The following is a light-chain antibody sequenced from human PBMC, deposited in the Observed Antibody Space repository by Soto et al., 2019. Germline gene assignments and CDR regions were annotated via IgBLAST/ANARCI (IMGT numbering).Light chain of an antibody. J-gene: IGKJ1*01. Sequence: DVVMTQTPLSLSVTPGQAAFISCKSSRSLVFIDGKTYFYWLLQKPGQPPHLLIYEVSNRFSGVPERFSGSGSGTDFTLKISRVEAEDVGVYYCMQTVEAPWTFGQGTKVEIK. V-gene: IGKV2D-29*01. CDR1: RSLVFIDGKTY. CDR2: EVS. CDR3: MQTVEAPWT.